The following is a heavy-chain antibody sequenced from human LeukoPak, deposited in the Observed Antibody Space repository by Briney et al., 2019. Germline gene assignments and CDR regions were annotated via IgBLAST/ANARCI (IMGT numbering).Heavy chain of an antibody. CDR2: IYYSGST. CDR3: ARVEEGYGSGRRENYYYYYMDV. Sequence: PSETLSLTCTVSGGSITSTTYYWGWIRQPPGKGLEWIGSIYYSGSTNYNPSLKSRVIISVDTSKNQFSLKLSSVTAADTAVYYCARVEEGYGSGRRENYYYYYMDVWGKGTTVTISS. D-gene: IGHD3-10*01. CDR1: GGSITSTTYY. J-gene: IGHJ6*03. V-gene: IGHV4-39*07.